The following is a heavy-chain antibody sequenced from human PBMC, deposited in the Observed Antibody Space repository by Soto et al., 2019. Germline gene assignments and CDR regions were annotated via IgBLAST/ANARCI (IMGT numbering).Heavy chain of an antibody. J-gene: IGHJ6*02. Sequence: GESLKISCTGSGYSFSNHWIGWVRQMPGTGLEWLGIIYPADSDTRYSPSFQGQVTISVDKSISTAYLQWSSLKASDTAIYYCAGTSYCSGGACFNYYYGIDVWGQGTTVTVSS. CDR1: GYSFSNHW. V-gene: IGHV5-51*01. CDR3: AGTSYCSGGACFNYYYGIDV. D-gene: IGHD2-15*01. CDR2: IYPADSDT.